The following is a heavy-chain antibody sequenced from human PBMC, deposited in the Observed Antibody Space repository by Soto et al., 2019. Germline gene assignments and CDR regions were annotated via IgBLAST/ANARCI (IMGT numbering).Heavy chain of an antibody. CDR3: ARVPDR. D-gene: IGHD2-2*01. J-gene: IGHJ5*02. Sequence: PSETHSLTSTVSGGSSISGGHSWSWIRQPPGKGLEWIGYIYHSGSTYYNPSLKSRVTISVDRSKNQFSLKLSSVTAADTAVYYCARVPDRWGQGTLVTVSS. V-gene: IGHV4-30-2*01. CDR1: GGSSISGGHS. CDR2: IYHSGST.